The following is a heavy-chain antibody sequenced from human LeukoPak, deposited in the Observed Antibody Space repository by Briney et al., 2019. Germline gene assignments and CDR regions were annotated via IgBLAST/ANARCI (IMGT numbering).Heavy chain of an antibody. Sequence: ASVKVSCKASGYTFTSYAMHWVRQAPGQRLEWMGWINAGNGNTKYSQKFQGRVTITRDTSASTAYMELSSLRSEDTAVYYCARGARYCSSTSCYRYYFDYWGQGTLVTVSS. CDR1: GYTFTSYA. CDR3: ARGARYCSSTSCYRYYFDY. V-gene: IGHV1-3*01. J-gene: IGHJ4*02. D-gene: IGHD2-2*01. CDR2: INAGNGNT.